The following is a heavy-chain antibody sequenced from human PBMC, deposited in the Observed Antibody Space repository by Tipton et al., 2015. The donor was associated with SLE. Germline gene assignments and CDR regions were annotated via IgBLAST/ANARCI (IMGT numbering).Heavy chain of an antibody. CDR1: GGSISSYY. CDR3: ANYYDSSGPAFDI. CDR2: INHSGST. Sequence: TLSLTCTVSGGSISSYYWSWIRQPPGKGLEWIGEINHSGSTNCNPSLKSRVTISVDTSKNQFSLKLSSVTAADTAAYYCANYYDSSGPAFDIWGQGTMVTVSS. J-gene: IGHJ3*02. D-gene: IGHD3-22*01. V-gene: IGHV4-34*01.